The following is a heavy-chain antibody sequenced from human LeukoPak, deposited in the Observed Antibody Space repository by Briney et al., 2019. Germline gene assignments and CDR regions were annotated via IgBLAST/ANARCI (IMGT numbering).Heavy chain of an antibody. Sequence: SETLSLTCTVSGGSISSYYWSWIRQPPGRGLEWIGYIYYSGSTNYNPSLKSRVTISLDTSKNQFSLKLSSVTAADTAVYYCASHPSSGYDHFDHWGQGTLVTVSS. J-gene: IGHJ4*02. CDR3: ASHPSSGYDHFDH. D-gene: IGHD5-12*01. V-gene: IGHV4-59*01. CDR1: GGSISSYY. CDR2: IYYSGST.